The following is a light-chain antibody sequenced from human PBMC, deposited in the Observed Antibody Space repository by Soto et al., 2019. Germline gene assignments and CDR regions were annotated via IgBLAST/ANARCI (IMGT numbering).Light chain of an antibody. V-gene: IGKV3-15*01. CDR3: QQYNNWPWT. J-gene: IGKJ1*01. CDR1: QSVKTF. CDR2: GAS. Sequence: IVFTQSPATLSLSPGERATLSCRASQSVKTFLAWYQQKPGQAPRLLIYGASTRATGIPARFSGSGSGTEFTLTISSLQSEDFAVYYCQQYNNWPWTFGQGTKVDIK.